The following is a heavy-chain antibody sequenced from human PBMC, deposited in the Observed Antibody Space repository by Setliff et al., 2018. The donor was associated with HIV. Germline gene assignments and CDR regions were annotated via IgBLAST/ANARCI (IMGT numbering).Heavy chain of an antibody. D-gene: IGHD3-10*01. CDR3: ARTMLRGVLALDS. J-gene: IGHJ4*02. CDR2: IYYSGTT. Sequence: PSETLSLTCTVSGGTISSSDYYWGWIRQPPGKGLEWLGYIYYSGTTYYNPSLKSRLSFSLDTSKMQFSLKLGSVTAADTAVYYCARTMLRGVLALDSWGQGTLVTVSS. CDR1: GGTISSSDYY. V-gene: IGHV4-31*03.